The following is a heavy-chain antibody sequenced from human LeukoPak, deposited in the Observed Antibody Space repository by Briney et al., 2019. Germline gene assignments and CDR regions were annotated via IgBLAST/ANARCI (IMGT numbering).Heavy chain of an antibody. Sequence: ASVKVSCKVSGYTLTELSMHWVRQAPGKGLEWMGGFDPEDGETIYAQKFQGRVTMTEDTSTDTAYMELSSLRSEDTAVYYCATGAITMVRGHYYYYMDVWGKGTTVTVSS. V-gene: IGHV1-24*01. CDR1: GYTLTELS. D-gene: IGHD3-10*01. CDR2: FDPEDGET. CDR3: ATGAITMVRGHYYYYMDV. J-gene: IGHJ6*03.